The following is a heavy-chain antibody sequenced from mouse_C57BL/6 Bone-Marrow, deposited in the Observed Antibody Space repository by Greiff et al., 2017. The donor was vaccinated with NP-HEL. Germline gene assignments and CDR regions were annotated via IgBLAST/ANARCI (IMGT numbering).Heavy chain of an antibody. CDR2: IYPGSGST. Sequence: QVHVKQSGAELVKPGASVKMSCKASGYTFTSYWITWVKQRPGQGLEWIGDIYPGSGSTNYNEKFKSKATLTVDTSSSTAYMQLSSLTSEDSAVYYCARRRRGEGFAYWGQGTLVTVSA. J-gene: IGHJ3*01. CDR1: GYTFTSYW. V-gene: IGHV1-55*01. CDR3: ARRRRGEGFAY.